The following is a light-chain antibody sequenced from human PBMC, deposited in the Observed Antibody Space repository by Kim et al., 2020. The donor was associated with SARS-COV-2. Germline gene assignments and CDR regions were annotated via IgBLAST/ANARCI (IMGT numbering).Light chain of an antibody. CDR1: SLRSYY. CDR2: GKN. V-gene: IGLV3-19*01. CDR3: NSRDSSGNHWV. Sequence: SSELTQDPAVSVALGQTVRITCQGDSLRSYYASWYQQKPGQAPVLVNYGKNNRPSGIPDRFSGSSSGNTASLTITGAQAEDEADYYCNSRDSSGNHWVFG. J-gene: IGLJ3*02.